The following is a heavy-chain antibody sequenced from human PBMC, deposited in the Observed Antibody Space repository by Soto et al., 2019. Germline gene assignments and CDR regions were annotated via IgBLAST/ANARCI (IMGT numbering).Heavy chain of an antibody. CDR3: AEDH. V-gene: IGHV3-23*01. CDR2: ISGSGATT. J-gene: IGHJ4*02. CDR1: GFTFSVYA. Sequence: GGSLRLSCAASGFTFSVYAMSWVRQAPGRGLEWVSAISGSGATTYYADSVKGRFTISRDNSKNILFLQMNSLRAEDTAIYYCAEDHWGPGTLVTVSS.